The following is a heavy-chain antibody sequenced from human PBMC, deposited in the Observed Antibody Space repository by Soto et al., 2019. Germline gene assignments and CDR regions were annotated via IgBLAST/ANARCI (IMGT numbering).Heavy chain of an antibody. CDR2: IITIFGTA. Sequence: GASGKVSSTGSGGTFSSYAISWVRHAPGQGLEWMGGIITIFGTAKYAQKCQGRVTITADESTSTAYMELSSLRSEDTAVYFCARDKYESSGYLGFWGQGTLVTVSS. J-gene: IGHJ4*02. CDR1: GGTFSSYA. CDR3: ARDKYESSGYLGF. V-gene: IGHV1-69*01. D-gene: IGHD3-22*01.